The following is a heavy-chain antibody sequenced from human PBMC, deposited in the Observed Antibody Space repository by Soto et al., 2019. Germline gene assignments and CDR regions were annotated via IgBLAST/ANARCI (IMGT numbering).Heavy chain of an antibody. Sequence: QVQLQESGPGLVQPSQTLSLTCTVSGDPISSGGYFWTWIRQHPGKGLEWIGNTYYTGTTYYNPSLTSRVSISVDPYKNQFSLKLTSVTAADTAIYYCARDRVRRDNKPYGMDVWGQGTTVTVSS. V-gene: IGHV4-31*03. CDR2: TYYTGTT. CDR1: GDPISSGGYF. D-gene: IGHD2-21*01. CDR3: ARDRVRRDNKPYGMDV. J-gene: IGHJ6*02.